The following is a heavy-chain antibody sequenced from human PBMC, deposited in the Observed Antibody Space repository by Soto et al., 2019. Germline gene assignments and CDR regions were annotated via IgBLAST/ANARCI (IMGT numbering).Heavy chain of an antibody. V-gene: IGHV4-34*01. Sequence: ETLSLTCAVYGGSFSGYYWSWIRQPPGKGLEWIGEINHSGSTNCNPSRKSRVTISVDTSKNQFPLKLSSVTAADTAVYFCARTGYSSGWYKAAFDIWGQGPMVTVS. D-gene: IGHD6-19*01. CDR3: ARTGYSSGWYKAAFDI. J-gene: IGHJ3*02. CDR2: INHSGST. CDR1: GGSFSGYY.